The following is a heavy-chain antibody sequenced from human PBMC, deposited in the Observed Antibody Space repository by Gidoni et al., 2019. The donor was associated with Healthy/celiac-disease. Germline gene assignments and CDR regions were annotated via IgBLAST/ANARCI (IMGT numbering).Heavy chain of an antibody. CDR3: ARGHGLLTNYFDY. CDR2: ISSSSSYI. J-gene: IGHJ4*02. CDR1: GVTFSSYS. V-gene: IGHV3-21*01. D-gene: IGHD4-17*01. Sequence: EVQLVESGGGLVKPGGSLRLSCAASGVTFSSYSMNWVRQAPGKGLEWVSSISSSSSYIYYADSVKGRFTISRDNAKNSLYLQMNSLRAEDTAVYYCARGHGLLTNYFDYWGQGTLVTVSS.